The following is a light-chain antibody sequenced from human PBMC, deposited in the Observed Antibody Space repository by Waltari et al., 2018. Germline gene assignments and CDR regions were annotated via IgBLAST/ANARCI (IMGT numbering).Light chain of an antibody. Sequence: DIVMTQSPDSLAVSLGERATINCKSSQSVFYSPNNENYLAWYQQKPGQPPTLLMFWASARESGVPGRFSGSGSGTDFSLTISRLEPEDFAVYYCQQYGSSQYTFGQGTKLEIK. J-gene: IGKJ2*01. CDR1: QSVFYSPNNENY. CDR3: QQYGSSQYT. CDR2: WAS. V-gene: IGKV4-1*01.